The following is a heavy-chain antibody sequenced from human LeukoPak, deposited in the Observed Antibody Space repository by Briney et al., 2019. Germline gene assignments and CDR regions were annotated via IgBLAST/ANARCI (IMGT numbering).Heavy chain of an antibody. CDR3: AREIGGSQTSAWFDP. D-gene: IGHD1-26*01. CDR1: GYTFTGYY. V-gene: IGHV1-2*02. J-gene: IGHJ5*02. CDR2: VNPNSGGT. Sequence: ASVKVSCKASGYTFTGYYMHWVRQAPGQGLEWMGWVNPNSGGTNYAQKFQGRVTMTRDTSISTAYMELSRLRSDDTAVYYCAREIGGSQTSAWFDPWGQGTLVTVSS.